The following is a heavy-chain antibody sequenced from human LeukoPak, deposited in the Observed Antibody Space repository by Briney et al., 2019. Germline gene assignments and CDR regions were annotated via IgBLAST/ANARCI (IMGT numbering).Heavy chain of an antibody. CDR2: ISGSGGST. Sequence: GGSLRLSCAASGFTFSSYDMSWVRQAPGKGPEWVSTISGSGGSTYYADSVKGRFTISRDNSKNTLYLQMNSLRAEDTAVYHCAKDLRLRYFTYWGQGTLVTVSS. J-gene: IGHJ4*02. CDR3: AKDLRLRYFTY. D-gene: IGHD3-9*01. V-gene: IGHV3-23*01. CDR1: GFTFSSYD.